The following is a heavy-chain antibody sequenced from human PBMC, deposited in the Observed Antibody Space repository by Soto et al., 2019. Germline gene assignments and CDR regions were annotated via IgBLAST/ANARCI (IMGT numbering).Heavy chain of an antibody. Sequence: QEQLQESGPGLVKPSETLSLTCTVSGGSISSHYWKWMRQPPGKRVEHIGYVHDNANTNYNHSLKSRIDVSVDTSKNHFSLRVSAVTAADAAVYYCASRYYDGRGYLHDYWGQGILVTVSS. CDR1: GGSISSHY. CDR3: ASRYYDGRGYLHDY. D-gene: IGHD3-22*01. CDR2: VHDNANT. V-gene: IGHV4-59*11. J-gene: IGHJ4*02.